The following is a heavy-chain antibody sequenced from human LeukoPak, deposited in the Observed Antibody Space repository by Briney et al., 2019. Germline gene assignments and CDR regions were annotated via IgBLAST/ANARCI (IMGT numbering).Heavy chain of an antibody. D-gene: IGHD6-13*01. CDR2: ISSSGSTT. V-gene: IGHV3-48*03. CDR1: GFTFSSYE. CDR3: ARDVSSSWYFNYGMDV. Sequence: GGSLRLSCAASGFTFSSYEMNWVRQAPGKGLEWVSYISSSGSTTYYADSVKGRFTISRDNAKNSLYLQMNSLRAEDTAVYYCARDVSSSWYFNYGMDVWGQGTTVTVSS. J-gene: IGHJ6*02.